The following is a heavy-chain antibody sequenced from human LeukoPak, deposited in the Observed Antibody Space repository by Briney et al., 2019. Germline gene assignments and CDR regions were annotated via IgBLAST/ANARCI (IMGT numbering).Heavy chain of an antibody. CDR2: FDPEDGET. J-gene: IGHJ6*02. Sequence: ASVKVSCKVSGYTLTELSMHWVRQAPGKGLEWMGGFDPEDGETIYAQKFQGRVTMTEDTSTDTAYMELSSLRSEDTAVYYCATRYCSGGSCPNRPYYYGMDVWGQGTTVTVSS. CDR3: ATRYCSGGSCPNRPYYYGMDV. D-gene: IGHD2-15*01. V-gene: IGHV1-24*01. CDR1: GYTLTELS.